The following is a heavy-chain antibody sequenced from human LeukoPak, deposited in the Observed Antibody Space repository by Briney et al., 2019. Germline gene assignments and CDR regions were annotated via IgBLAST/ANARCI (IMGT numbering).Heavy chain of an antibody. Sequence: GSLRLSCAASGFTFSSYAMHWVRQPPGKGLEWIGSNYYSGSTYYNPSLKSRVTISVDTSKNQFSLKLSSVTAADTAVYYCARLAAAGHQDYWGQGTLVTVSS. CDR1: GFTFSSYA. CDR3: ARLAAAGHQDY. J-gene: IGHJ4*02. D-gene: IGHD6-13*01. V-gene: IGHV4-39*07. CDR2: NYYSGST.